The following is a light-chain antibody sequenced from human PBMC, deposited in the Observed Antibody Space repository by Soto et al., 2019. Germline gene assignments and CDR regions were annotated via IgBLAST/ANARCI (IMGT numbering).Light chain of an antibody. V-gene: IGLV2-11*01. CDR2: DVT. Sequence: QSVLTQPRSVSGSPGQSVTISCTGTSSDVGTYNFVSWYQQHPGKAPKFMIYDVTKRPSGVPDRFSGSKSGYTAPLTISGLQAEDEADYYCCSYVGSYTSYVFGTGPKVTVL. J-gene: IGLJ1*01. CDR3: CSYVGSYTSYV. CDR1: SSDVGTYNF.